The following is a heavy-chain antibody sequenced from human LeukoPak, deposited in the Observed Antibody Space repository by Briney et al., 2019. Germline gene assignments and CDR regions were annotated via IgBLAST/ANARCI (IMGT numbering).Heavy chain of an antibody. D-gene: IGHD3-9*01. J-gene: IGHJ4*02. CDR1: GFTFSSYS. CDR3: AREDSKGHYDILTGYFRAYYFDY. V-gene: IGHV3-21*01. CDR2: ISSSSSYI. Sequence: TGGSLRLSCAASGFTFSSYSMNWVRQAPGKGLEWVSSISSSSSYIYYADSVKGRFTISRDNAKNSLYLQMNSLRAEDTAVYYCAREDSKGHYDILTGYFRAYYFDYWSQGTLVTVSS.